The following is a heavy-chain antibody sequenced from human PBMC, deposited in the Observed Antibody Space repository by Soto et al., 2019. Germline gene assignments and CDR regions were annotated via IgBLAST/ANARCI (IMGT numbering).Heavy chain of an antibody. J-gene: IGHJ4*02. CDR3: ARARASRARRSWEVVPAAPLDY. V-gene: IGHV4-4*02. CDR2: IYHSGST. CDR1: SGSISSSNW. D-gene: IGHD2-2*01. Sequence: QVQLQESGPGLVKPSGTLSLTCAVSSGSISSSNWWSWVRQPPGKGLEWIGEIYHSGSTNYNPSLKSRVTISVDKSKNQFSLKLSSVTAADTAVYYCARARASRARRSWEVVPAAPLDYWGQGTLVTVSS.